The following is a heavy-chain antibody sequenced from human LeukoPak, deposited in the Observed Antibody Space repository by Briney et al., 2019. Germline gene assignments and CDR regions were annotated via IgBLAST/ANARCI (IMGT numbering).Heavy chain of an antibody. Sequence: GGSLRLSCAASGFHFSSYWIHWVRQAPGKGLVWVLRINNDGSDIIYADSVKGRFAMSRDNAENTLFLQMSGLRTEDTALYYCARGGGSHAFDLWGQRTMVTVSS. CDR2: INNDGSDI. CDR1: GFHFSSYW. J-gene: IGHJ3*01. D-gene: IGHD6-25*01. V-gene: IGHV3-74*01. CDR3: ARGGGSHAFDL.